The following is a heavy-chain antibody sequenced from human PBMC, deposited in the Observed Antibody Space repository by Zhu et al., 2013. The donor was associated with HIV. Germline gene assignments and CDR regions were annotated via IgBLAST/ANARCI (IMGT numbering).Heavy chain of an antibody. V-gene: IGHV4-61*01. Sequence: QVQLQQWGAGLLKPSETLSLTCTVSGGSVSSGSYYWSWIRQPPGKGLEWIGYIYYSGSTNYNPSLKSRVTISVDTSKNQFSLKLSSVTAADTAVYYCALRGAVWGSYRYDAFDIWGQGTMVTVSS. CDR1: GGSVSSGSYY. CDR3: ALRGAVWGSYRYDAFDI. J-gene: IGHJ3*02. CDR2: IYYSGST. D-gene: IGHD3-16*02.